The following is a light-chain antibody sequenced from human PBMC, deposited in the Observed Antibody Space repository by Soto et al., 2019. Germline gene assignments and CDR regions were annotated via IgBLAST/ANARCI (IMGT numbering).Light chain of an antibody. CDR1: QSISHF. Sequence: DIQMTQSPSTLSASVGDRVTITCRASQSISHFLAWYQQKPGKLPKLLIYDASNLGSGVPSRFSGSGSGTDFTLTISGLQPDDFTTYYCQQYTSYSRAFGQGTKVDLK. CDR2: DAS. J-gene: IGKJ1*01. CDR3: QQYTSYSRA. V-gene: IGKV1-5*01.